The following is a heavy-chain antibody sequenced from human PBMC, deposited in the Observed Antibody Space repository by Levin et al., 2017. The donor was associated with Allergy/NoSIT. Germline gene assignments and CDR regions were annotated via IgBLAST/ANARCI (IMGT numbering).Heavy chain of an antibody. Sequence: PGGSLRLSCAASGFTFDDYAMHWVRQAPGKGLEWVSGISWNSGSIGYADSVKGRFTISRDNAKNSLYLQMTSLRAEDTALYYCAKDSAMNYYYYMDVWGKGTTVTVSS. D-gene: IGHD2-2*01. CDR3: AKDSAMNYYYYMDV. V-gene: IGHV3-9*01. J-gene: IGHJ6*03. CDR1: GFTFDDYA. CDR2: ISWNSGSI.